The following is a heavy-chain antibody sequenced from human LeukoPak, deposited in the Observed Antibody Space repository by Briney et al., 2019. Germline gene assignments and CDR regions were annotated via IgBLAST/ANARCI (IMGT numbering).Heavy chain of an antibody. CDR1: GGSISSYY. D-gene: IGHD3-3*01. CDR3: ARSLARYDFWSGYYNFDY. J-gene: IGHJ4*02. Sequence: SETLSLTCTVSGGSISSYYWSWIRQPPGKGLEWIGYIYYSGSTNYNPSLKSRVTISVDTSKNQFSLKLRSATAADTAVYYCARSLARYDFWSGYYNFDYWGQGTLVTVSS. V-gene: IGHV4-59*01. CDR2: IYYSGST.